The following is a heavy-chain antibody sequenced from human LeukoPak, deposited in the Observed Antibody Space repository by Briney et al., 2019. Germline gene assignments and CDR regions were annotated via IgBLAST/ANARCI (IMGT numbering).Heavy chain of an antibody. CDR3: ARERSSSPDF. CDR1: GLSFSDYY. CDR2: ISSSSRYT. J-gene: IGHJ4*02. V-gene: IGHV3-11*05. D-gene: IGHD6-13*01. Sequence: GGSLRLSCAASGLSFSDYYMSWIRQAPGKGLEWVSYISSSSRYTNYADSVKGRFTVSRDNAKKSLYLQMNSLRAEDTAVYYCARERSSSPDFWGQGTLVTVSS.